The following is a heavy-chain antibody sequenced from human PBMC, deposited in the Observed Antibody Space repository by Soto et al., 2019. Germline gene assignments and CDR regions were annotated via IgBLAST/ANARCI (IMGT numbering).Heavy chain of an antibody. V-gene: IGHV4-34*01. D-gene: IGHD1-26*01. Sequence: QVQLQQWGAGLLKPSETLSLTCAVYGGSFSGYYWSWIRQPPGKGLEWIGEINHSESTNYNPSLKSRVTISVDTSKNQFYLKVNSVTAADTAVFYCARGQGRRIGTYPSFYYYDMDVWGQGTTVTVSS. CDR3: ARGQGRRIGTYPSFYYYDMDV. CDR1: GGSFSGYY. J-gene: IGHJ6*02. CDR2: INHSEST.